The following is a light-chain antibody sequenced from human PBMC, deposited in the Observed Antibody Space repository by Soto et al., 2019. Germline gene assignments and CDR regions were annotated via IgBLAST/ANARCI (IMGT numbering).Light chain of an antibody. CDR3: QQYGSSGT. Sequence: GLTKSPGTLSLSPGERATLSCRASQSVSSYLAWYQQKPGQAPRLLIYGASSRATGIPDRFSGSGSGTDFTLTISRLEPEDFAVYYCQQYGSSGTFGQGTRLEIK. V-gene: IGKV3-20*01. CDR2: GAS. J-gene: IGKJ5*01. CDR1: QSVSSY.